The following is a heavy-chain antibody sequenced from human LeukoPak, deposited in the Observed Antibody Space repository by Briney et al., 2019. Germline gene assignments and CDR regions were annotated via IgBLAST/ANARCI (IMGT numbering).Heavy chain of an antibody. CDR3: ARGRGVYASSSTTFDY. J-gene: IGHJ4*02. V-gene: IGHV1-18*04. CDR2: ISPYNGNR. D-gene: IGHD6-6*01. CDR1: GYTFTGYY. Sequence: GASVKVSCKASGYTFTGYYMHWVRQAPGQGLEWMGWISPYNGNRNYAQKLQDRVTMTTDTSTSTAYMELRSLRSDDTAVYYCARGRGVYASSSTTFDYWGQGTLVTVSS.